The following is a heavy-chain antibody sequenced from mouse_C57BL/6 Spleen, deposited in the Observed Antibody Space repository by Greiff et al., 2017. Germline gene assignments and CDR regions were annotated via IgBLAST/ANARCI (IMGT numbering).Heavy chain of an antibody. CDR3: ARSITTGYAMDY. V-gene: IGHV1-18*01. J-gene: IGHJ4*01. Sequence: VQLQQSGPELVKPGASVKIPCKASGYTFTNYNMDWVKQSHGKSLEWIGDINPNNGGTIYNQKFKGKATLTVDKSSSTAYMELRSLTSEDTAVYDCARSITTGYAMDYWGQGTSVTVSS. CDR1: GYTFTNYN. CDR2: INPNNGGT. D-gene: IGHD1-1*01.